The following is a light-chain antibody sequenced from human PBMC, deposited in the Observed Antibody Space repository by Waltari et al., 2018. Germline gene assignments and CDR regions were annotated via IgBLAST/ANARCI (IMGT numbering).Light chain of an antibody. V-gene: IGKV3-20*01. CDR2: GTS. CDR3: QQYDGEVVT. Sequence: EIVLTQSPGTLSLSPGERATLSCRASQSVTSISFTWYQQKLGQAPGLLIYGTSSRATGIPDRFSGSGSGTDFTLTISRLEPEDFAVYYCQQYDGEVVTFGGGTKVEI. CDR1: QSVTSIS. J-gene: IGKJ4*01.